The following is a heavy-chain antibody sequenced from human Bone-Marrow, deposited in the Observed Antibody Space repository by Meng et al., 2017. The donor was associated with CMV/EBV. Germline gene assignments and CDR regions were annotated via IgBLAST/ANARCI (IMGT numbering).Heavy chain of an antibody. D-gene: IGHD3-22*01. CDR1: GYTFSDFY. V-gene: IGHV1-2*02. J-gene: IGHJ4*01. CDR2: ISPHSGGT. Sequence: ASVKVSCKASGYTFSDFYIYWVRQAPGQGLEWMGCISPHSGGTNYAQKFQGRVAMTRDTSISTAYLELSRLTSDDTAVYYCARALPASYYYDTSGTPRWGQGPLVTVPS. CDR3: ARALPASYYYDTSGTPR.